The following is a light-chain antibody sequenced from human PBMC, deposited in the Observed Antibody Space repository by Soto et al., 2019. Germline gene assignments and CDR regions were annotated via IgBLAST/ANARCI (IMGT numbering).Light chain of an antibody. J-gene: IGLJ1*01. CDR2: HNY. CDR3: SAWDDSLSVYV. CDR1: SSNIGSAF. V-gene: IGLV1-47*01. Sequence: QAVVTQPPSASGTPGQRVTISCSGSSSNIGSAFVYWYQQLPWTAPKLLIYHNYQRPSGVPDRFSGSKSGTSGSLAISDLRSEDEGEYYCSAWDDSLSVYVFGAGTKVTVL.